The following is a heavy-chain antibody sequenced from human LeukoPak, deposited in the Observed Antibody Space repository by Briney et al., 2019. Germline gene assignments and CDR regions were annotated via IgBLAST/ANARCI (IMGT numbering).Heavy chain of an antibody. D-gene: IGHD3-16*02. CDR3: ARALPNYVWGSYRSGSFDY. CDR2: INHSGST. Sequence: PSETLSLTCAVYGGSFSGYYWSWIRQPPGKGLEWIGEINHSGSTNYNPSLKSRVTISVDTSKNQFSLKLSSVTAADTAVYYCARALPNYVWGSYRSGSFDYWGQGTLVTVSS. CDR1: GGSFSGYY. V-gene: IGHV4-34*01. J-gene: IGHJ4*02.